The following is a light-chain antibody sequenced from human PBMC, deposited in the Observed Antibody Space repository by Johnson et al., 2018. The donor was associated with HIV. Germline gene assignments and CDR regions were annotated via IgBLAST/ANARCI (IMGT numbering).Light chain of an antibody. J-gene: IGLJ1*01. CDR2: DNN. V-gene: IGLV1-51*01. Sequence: QSVLTQPPSVSAAPGQKVTISCSGSSSNIGINYVSWYQQLPGTAPKLLIYDNNKRPSGIPDRFSGSKSGTSATLGITELQTGDEADYYCGTWDSSLSAGGVFGTGTKVTVL. CDR3: GTWDSSLSAGGV. CDR1: SSNIGINY.